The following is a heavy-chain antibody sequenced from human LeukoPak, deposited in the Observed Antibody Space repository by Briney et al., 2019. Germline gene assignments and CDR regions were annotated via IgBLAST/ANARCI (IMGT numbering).Heavy chain of an antibody. Sequence: ASVKVSCKVSGYTLTELSMHWVRQAPGKGLEWMGGFDPEDGETIYAQKLQGRVTMTTDTSTSTAYMELRSLRSDDTAVYYCARDVQLWNWGQGTLVTVSS. D-gene: IGHD5-18*01. CDR2: FDPEDGET. V-gene: IGHV1-24*01. J-gene: IGHJ4*02. CDR3: ARDVQLWN. CDR1: GYTLTELS.